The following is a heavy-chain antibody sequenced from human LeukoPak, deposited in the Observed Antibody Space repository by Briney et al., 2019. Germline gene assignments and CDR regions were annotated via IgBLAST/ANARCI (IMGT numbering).Heavy chain of an antibody. Sequence: PGRSLRLSCAASGFTFSSYDMHWVRQAPGKGLEWVALISYDGSNKYYADSVKGRFTLSRDNSNYTLYLQMNSLRAEDTAVYYCARGIAAAGGRWFDPWGQGTLVTVSS. V-gene: IGHV3-30*03. D-gene: IGHD6-13*01. CDR3: ARGIAAAGGRWFDP. CDR1: GFTFSSYD. J-gene: IGHJ5*02. CDR2: ISYDGSNK.